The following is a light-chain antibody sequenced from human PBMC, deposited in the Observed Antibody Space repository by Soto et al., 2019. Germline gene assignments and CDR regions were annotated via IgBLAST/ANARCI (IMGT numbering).Light chain of an antibody. J-gene: IGKJ1*01. CDR3: QQYGSSPWT. V-gene: IGKV3-20*01. CDR2: GAS. Sequence: ETVLTQSPGTLSLSPGERATLSCRASQTIRSNYLAWYRQTPGQAPRLLIYGASNRATGIADRFSGSGCGTDLTLIISRLEPEDFALYYCQQYGSSPWTFGQGTKVEIK. CDR1: QTIRSNY.